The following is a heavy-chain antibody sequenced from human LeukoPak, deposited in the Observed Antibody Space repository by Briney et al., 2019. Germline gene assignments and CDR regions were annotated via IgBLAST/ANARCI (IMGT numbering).Heavy chain of an antibody. CDR2: INPNSGGT. D-gene: IGHD4-17*01. CDR3: AREPNDYGDCNPGSPLSWFDP. Sequence: ASVKVSCKASGYTFTGYYMHWVRQAPGQGLEWMGWINPNSGGTNYAQKFQGRVTMTRDTSISTAYMELSRLRSDDTAVYYCAREPNDYGDCNPGSPLSWFDPWGQGTLVTVSS. J-gene: IGHJ5*02. V-gene: IGHV1-2*02. CDR1: GYTFTGYY.